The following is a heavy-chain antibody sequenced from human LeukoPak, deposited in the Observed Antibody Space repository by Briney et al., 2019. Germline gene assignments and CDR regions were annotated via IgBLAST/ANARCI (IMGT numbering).Heavy chain of an antibody. D-gene: IGHD3-3*01. CDR2: INSDGSST. Sequence: GGPLRLSCAASGFTLTSYWMHWVRQAPGKGLVWVSRINSDGSSTNYADSVKGRFTISRDNAKNTLYLQMNSLRAEDTAVYYCAGPPWSAIHWGQGALVTVSS. CDR3: AGPPWSAIH. CDR1: GFTLTSYW. V-gene: IGHV3-74*01. J-gene: IGHJ1*01.